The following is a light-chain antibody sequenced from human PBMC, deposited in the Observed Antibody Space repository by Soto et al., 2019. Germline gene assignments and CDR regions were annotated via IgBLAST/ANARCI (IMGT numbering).Light chain of an antibody. CDR3: SSYTSSSTRV. Sequence: SVLAQPASFSGSPGQSIAISCTGTSSGVGGYNYVSWYQHHPGEAPKLMIYDVTNRPSGVSNRFSGSKSGNTASLTISGLQTEDEADYYCSSYTSSSTRVFGTGTKVTVL. CDR1: SSGVGGYNY. CDR2: DVT. J-gene: IGLJ1*01. V-gene: IGLV2-14*03.